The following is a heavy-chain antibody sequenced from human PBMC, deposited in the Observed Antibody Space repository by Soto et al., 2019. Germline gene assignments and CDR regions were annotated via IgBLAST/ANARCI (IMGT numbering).Heavy chain of an antibody. CDR3: ARGINYYDSSGDSWFDP. J-gene: IGHJ5*02. CDR1: GGSITTNY. D-gene: IGHD3-22*01. Sequence: TLSLTYTVSGGSITTNYWSWIRQPPGKGLEWIGYIYYRGSTNYNPSLKSRVTISVDTSKNQFSLKLGSVTAADTAVYYCARGINYYDSSGDSWFDPWGQGTLVTVSS. CDR2: IYYRGST. V-gene: IGHV4-59*12.